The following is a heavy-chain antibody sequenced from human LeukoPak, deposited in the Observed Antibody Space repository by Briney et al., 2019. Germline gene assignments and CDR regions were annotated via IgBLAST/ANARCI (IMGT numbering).Heavy chain of an antibody. Sequence: AAVKVSFKAPGHTFSSNYMHLVRQGPGQGLDRVWMFNPGDGSTTYPQKFRGRGTMTRDTSKTTVYMQLNSLRPEDTAVYYCASCDFWSGYCSSWGQGSLVTVSS. CDR1: GHTFSSNY. CDR2: FNPGDGST. D-gene: IGHD3-3*01. CDR3: ASCDFWSGYCSS. J-gene: IGHJ5*02. V-gene: IGHV1-46*01.